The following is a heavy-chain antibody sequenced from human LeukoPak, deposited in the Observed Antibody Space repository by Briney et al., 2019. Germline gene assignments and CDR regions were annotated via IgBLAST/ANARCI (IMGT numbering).Heavy chain of an antibody. CDR2: INPNSGGT. V-gene: IGHV1-2*06. J-gene: IGHJ4*02. CDR1: GYTLTDYY. D-gene: IGHD3-22*01. Sequence: EASVKVFCKASGYTLTDYYMHCVRQAPGQGLEWMGRINPNSGGTNYAQKFQGRVTMTRDTSISTVYMELSRLRSDDTAVYYCARVGYYESSGYYEYWGQGTLVTVSS. CDR3: ARVGYYESSGYYEY.